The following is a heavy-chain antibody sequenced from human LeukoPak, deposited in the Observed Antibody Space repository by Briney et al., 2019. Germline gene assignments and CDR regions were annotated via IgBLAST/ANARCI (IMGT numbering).Heavy chain of an antibody. J-gene: IGHJ4*02. V-gene: IGHV3-7*03. CDR3: ARSPNDYGDY. CDR2: IKEDGSEK. CDR1: GFTFSSYW. D-gene: IGHD2-8*01. Sequence: GGSLRLSCAASGFTFSSYWMSWVRQTPGKGLEWVANIKEDGSEKYYVDSVKGRFTISRDNSKNTLYLQMNSLRAEDTAVYYCARSPNDYGDYWGQRTLVTVSS.